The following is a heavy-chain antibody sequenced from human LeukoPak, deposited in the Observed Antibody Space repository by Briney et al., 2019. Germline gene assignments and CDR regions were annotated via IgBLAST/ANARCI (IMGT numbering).Heavy chain of an antibody. V-gene: IGHV3-23*01. Sequence: GGSLRLSCAASGFTFSSYAMSWVRQAPGKGLEWVSAISGSGGSTYYADSVKGRFTISRDNSKSTLYLQMNSLRAEDTAVYYCAKGKNYYDSSGYYYWGQGTLVTVSS. J-gene: IGHJ4*02. CDR2: ISGSGGST. CDR3: AKGKNYYDSSGYYY. CDR1: GFTFSSYA. D-gene: IGHD3-22*01.